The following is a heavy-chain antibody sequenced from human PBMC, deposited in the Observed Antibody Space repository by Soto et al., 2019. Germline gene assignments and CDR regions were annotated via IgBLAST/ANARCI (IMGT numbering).Heavy chain of an antibody. V-gene: IGHV4-39*01. Sequence: SETLSLTCTVSGGSISSSSYYWGWIRQPPGKGLEWIGSIYYSGSTYYNPSLKSRVTISVDTSKNQFSLKLSSVTAADTAVYYCARRNVEMGFDYWGQGTLVTVSS. J-gene: IGHJ4*02. CDR3: ARRNVEMGFDY. CDR1: GGSISSSSYY. D-gene: IGHD1-26*01. CDR2: IYYSGST.